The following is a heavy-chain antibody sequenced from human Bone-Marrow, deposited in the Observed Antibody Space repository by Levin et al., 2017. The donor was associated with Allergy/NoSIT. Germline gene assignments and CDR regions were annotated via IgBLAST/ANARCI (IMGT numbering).Heavy chain of an antibody. V-gene: IGHV6-1*01. J-gene: IGHJ6*02. CDR1: GDSVSSNSAA. D-gene: IGHD5-12*01. CDR2: TYYRSKWYN. Sequence: SQTLSLTCAISGDSVSSNSAAWNWIRQSPSRGLEWLGRTYYRSKWYNDYAVSVKSRITINPDTSKNQFSLQLNSVTPEDTAVYYCAREGHSDIVATIYYYYYGMDVWGQGTTVTVAS. CDR3: AREGHSDIVATIYYYYYGMDV.